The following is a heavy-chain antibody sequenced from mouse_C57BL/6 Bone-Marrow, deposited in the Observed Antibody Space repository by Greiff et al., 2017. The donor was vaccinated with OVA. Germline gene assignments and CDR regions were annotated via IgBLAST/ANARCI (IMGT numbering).Heavy chain of an antibody. D-gene: IGHD2-5*01. CDR3: ARRDSNYAYFDY. CDR2: IYPRSGNT. CDR1: GYTFTSYG. J-gene: IGHJ2*01. Sequence: QVQLQQSGAELARPGASVKLSCKASGYTFTSYGISWVKQRTGQGLEWIGEIYPRSGNTYYNEKFKGKATLTADKSSSTAYMELRSLTSEDSAVYFCARRDSNYAYFDYWGQGTTLTVSS. V-gene: IGHV1-81*01.